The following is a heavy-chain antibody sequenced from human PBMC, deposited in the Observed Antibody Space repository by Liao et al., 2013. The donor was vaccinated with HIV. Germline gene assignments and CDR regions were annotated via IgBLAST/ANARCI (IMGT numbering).Heavy chain of an antibody. V-gene: IGHV4-59*10. CDR1: GGSFSGYY. CDR2: IYTSGST. J-gene: IGHJ4*02. Sequence: QVQLQQWGAGLLKPSETLSLTCAVYGGSFSGYYWSWIRQPAGKGLEWIGRIYTSGSTNYNPSLKSRVTMSVDTSKNQFSLKLSSVTAADTAVYYCARVYRGSYYGWSLDYFDYWAREPWSPSPQ. D-gene: IGHD1-26*01. CDR3: ARVYRGSYYGWSLDYFDY.